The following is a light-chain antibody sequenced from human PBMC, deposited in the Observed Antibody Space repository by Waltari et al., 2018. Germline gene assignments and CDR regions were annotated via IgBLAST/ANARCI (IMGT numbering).Light chain of an antibody. CDR3: QQSYSTPLT. CDR2: AAS. J-gene: IGKJ4*01. Sequence: DIQLTQSPSFLSASVGDRVTITCRASQDINNYLAWYQQKLGKAPKLLIYAASNLQSGVPSRVSGGGSGTEFTLTITSLQPEDFATYYCQQSYSTPLTFGGGTKVEIK. V-gene: IGKV1-9*01. CDR1: QDINNY.